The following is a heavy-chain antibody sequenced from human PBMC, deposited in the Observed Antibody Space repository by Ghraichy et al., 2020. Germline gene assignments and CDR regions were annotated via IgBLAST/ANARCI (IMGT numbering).Heavy chain of an antibody. CDR2: ISSSSHYI. CDR1: GFSFSTLY. J-gene: IGHJ1*01. Sequence: ESLNISCAASGFSFSTLYMNWVRQAPGKGPEWVSSISSSSHYIYYADSVKGRFTISRDNAKNSLYLQMNSLRVEDTAVYYCARRMGTSGWYGYWGQGTLVTVSS. D-gene: IGHD6-19*01. CDR3: ARRMGTSGWYGY. V-gene: IGHV3-21*01.